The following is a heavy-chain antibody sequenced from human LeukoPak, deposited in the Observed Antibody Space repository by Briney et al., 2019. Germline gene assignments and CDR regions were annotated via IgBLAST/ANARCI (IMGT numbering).Heavy chain of an antibody. D-gene: IGHD3-22*01. CDR2: IYHSGST. CDR1: GYSVSSGFY. CDR3: ARANYYDTSGYSRGAFDI. Sequence: PSETLSLTCSVSGYSVSSGFYWGWIRQPPGKGLAWIGTIYHSGSTYYNPSLKSRVTISLDTSKNQFSLRLSPVTAADTAVFYCARANYYDTSGYSRGAFDIWGQGTMVTVSS. V-gene: IGHV4-38-2*02. J-gene: IGHJ3*02.